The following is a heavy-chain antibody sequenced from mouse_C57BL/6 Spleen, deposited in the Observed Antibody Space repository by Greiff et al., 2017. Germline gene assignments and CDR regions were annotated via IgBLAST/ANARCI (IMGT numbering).Heavy chain of an antibody. J-gene: IGHJ3*01. D-gene: IGHD2-2*01. CDR3: ARERGYGYGGFAY. Sequence: QVQLKQPGTELVKPGASVKLSCKASGYTFTSYWMHWVKQRPGQGLEWIGNINPSNGGTNYNEKFKSKATLTVAKSSSTAYMQLSSLKSEDSAVYYCARERGYGYGGFAYWGQGTLVTVSA. CDR2: INPSNGGT. V-gene: IGHV1-53*01. CDR1: GYTFTSYW.